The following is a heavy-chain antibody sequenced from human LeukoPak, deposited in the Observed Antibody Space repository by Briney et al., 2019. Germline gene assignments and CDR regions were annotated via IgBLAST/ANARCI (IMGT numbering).Heavy chain of an antibody. J-gene: IGHJ4*02. Sequence: GGSLRLSCAASGFTFSSYAMSWVRQAPGKGLEWASAISGSGGSTYYADSVKGRFTISRDNSKNTLYLQMNSLRAEDTAVYYCAKRSGSSWYGDFDYWGQGTLVTVSS. CDR3: AKRSGSSWYGDFDY. V-gene: IGHV3-23*01. CDR1: GFTFSSYA. D-gene: IGHD6-13*01. CDR2: ISGSGGST.